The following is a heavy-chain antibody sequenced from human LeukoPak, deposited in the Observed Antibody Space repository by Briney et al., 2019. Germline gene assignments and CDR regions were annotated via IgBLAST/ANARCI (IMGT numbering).Heavy chain of an antibody. Sequence: GGSLRLSCAASGFTFSSYGMSWVRQAPGKGLEWVSATSGSGGQANYADSVKGRFTISRDNSKNTLFLQMKSLRVEHTAIYYCAKGANSDTRYYFDYWGQGSLVTVSS. CDR2: TSGSGGQA. J-gene: IGHJ4*02. CDR1: GFTFSSYG. D-gene: IGHD1-26*01. CDR3: AKGANSDTRYYFDY. V-gene: IGHV3-23*01.